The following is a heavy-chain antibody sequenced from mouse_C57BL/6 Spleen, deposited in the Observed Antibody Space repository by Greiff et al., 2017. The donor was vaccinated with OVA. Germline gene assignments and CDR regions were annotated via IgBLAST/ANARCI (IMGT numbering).Heavy chain of an antibody. Sequence: VQLQQSGPELVKPGASVKISCKASGYTFTDYYMNWVKQSHGKSLEWIGDINPNNGGTSYNQKFKGKATLTVDKSSSTAYMELRSLTSEDSAVYYCARRVYYGNYVPFAYWGQGTLVTVSA. CDR2: INPNNGGT. CDR1: GYTFTDYY. D-gene: IGHD2-1*01. J-gene: IGHJ3*01. CDR3: ARRVYYGNYVPFAY. V-gene: IGHV1-26*01.